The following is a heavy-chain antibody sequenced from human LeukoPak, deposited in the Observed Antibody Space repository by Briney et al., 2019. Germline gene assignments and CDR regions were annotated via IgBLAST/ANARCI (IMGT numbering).Heavy chain of an antibody. CDR3: ARQNWGVDY. D-gene: IGHD7-27*01. CDR1: GYSFSSYW. Sequence: GESLKISCKSSGYSFSSYWIAWVRQMPGKGLEWMGIIYPGDSATKYSPSFQGQVTVSAHKSISTAYLQWSSLKASDTAMYYCARQNWGVDYWGQGTLVTVSS. V-gene: IGHV5-51*01. J-gene: IGHJ4*02. CDR2: IYPGDSAT.